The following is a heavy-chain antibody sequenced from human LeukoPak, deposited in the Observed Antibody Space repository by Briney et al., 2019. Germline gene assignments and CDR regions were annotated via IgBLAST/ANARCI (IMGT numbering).Heavy chain of an antibody. D-gene: IGHD7-27*01. Sequence: GGSLRLSCAASGFTFSSYAMSWVRQAPGKGLEWVSAISGSGGSTYYADSVKGRFTISRDNAKDTLYLQMNSLRVEDTAVYYCARNNWGIDYWGQGTLVAVSS. CDR1: GFTFSSYA. CDR3: ARNNWGIDY. J-gene: IGHJ4*02. CDR2: ISGSGGST. V-gene: IGHV3-23*01.